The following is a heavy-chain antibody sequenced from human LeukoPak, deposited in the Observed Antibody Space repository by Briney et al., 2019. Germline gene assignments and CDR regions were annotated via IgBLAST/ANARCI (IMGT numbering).Heavy chain of an antibody. CDR1: GFTFSNFE. CDR3: SRDVTCSSVDACHI. D-gene: IGHD2-8*01. Sequence: GGSLRLSCAASGFTFSNFEMNWVRQAPGKGLEWVSYITSSGSNIYYADSVKGRFTISRDNTKNSLYLQMNSLRAEDTAVYYCSRDVTCSSVDACHIWGQGTMVTVSS. CDR2: ITSSGSNI. J-gene: IGHJ3*02. V-gene: IGHV3-48*03.